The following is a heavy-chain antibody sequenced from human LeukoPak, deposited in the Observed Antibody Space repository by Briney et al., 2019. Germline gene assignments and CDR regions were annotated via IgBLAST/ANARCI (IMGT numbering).Heavy chain of an antibody. CDR1: GYTFTDYY. Sequence: ASVTVSCKASGYTFTDYYLHWVRQAPGQGLEWVGRINPNSGGTNFAQRFQGRVTLTRDTSITTAYMELNSLRSDDTAIYYCACLYQWQVSYYSHGMDVWGQGTTVTVSS. J-gene: IGHJ6*02. D-gene: IGHD6-19*01. CDR3: ACLYQWQVSYYSHGMDV. V-gene: IGHV1-2*06. CDR2: INPNSGGT.